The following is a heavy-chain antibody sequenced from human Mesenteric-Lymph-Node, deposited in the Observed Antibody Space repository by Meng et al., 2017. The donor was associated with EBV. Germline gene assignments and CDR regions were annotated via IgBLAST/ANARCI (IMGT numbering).Heavy chain of an antibody. Sequence: QMPLLPWGAGLLNPPETRSLTCAVSGGSFSGFYWSWNRQSPGKGLEWIGEINHRRDTNYHPSLKRRVTISLDASKNQFSLKLTSVTAADTAVYYCGGGYISGVPDFDYWGQGTLVTVSS. CDR2: INHRRDT. CDR1: GGSFSGFY. J-gene: IGHJ4*02. V-gene: IGHV4-34*02. CDR3: GGGYISGVPDFDY. D-gene: IGHD3-10*01.